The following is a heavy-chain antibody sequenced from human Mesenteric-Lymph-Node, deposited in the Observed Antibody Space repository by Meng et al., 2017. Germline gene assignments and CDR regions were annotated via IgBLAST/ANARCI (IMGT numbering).Heavy chain of an antibody. J-gene: IGHJ4*02. CDR3: ARSGSGSYYFDY. CDR2: IYYSGST. Sequence: QVQLQESGPGLVKPSQTLSLTCTVSGGSIRSGGYYWSWIRQHPGKGLEWIGNIYYSGSTYYNPSLKSRVTISVDTSKNQFSLKLSSVTAADTAVYYCARSGSGSYYFDYWGQGILVVVSS. V-gene: IGHV4-31*03. D-gene: IGHD1-26*01. CDR1: GGSIRSGGYY.